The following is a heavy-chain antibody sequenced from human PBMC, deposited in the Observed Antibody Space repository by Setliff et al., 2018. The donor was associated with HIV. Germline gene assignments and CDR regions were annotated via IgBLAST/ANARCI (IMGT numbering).Heavy chain of an antibody. CDR2: IFYSGST. J-gene: IGHJ4*02. Sequence: SETLSLTCSVSGGSISNTTDYWGWIRQPPGKRLEWIGSIFYSGSTYYDPSLKSRVTISVDTSKSLFSLKLGSVTAADTAVYYCARHAGSRGYYPRPFDYWGQGTLVTVSS. V-gene: IGHV4-39*01. CDR3: ARHAGSRGYYPRPFDY. D-gene: IGHD3-22*01. CDR1: GGSISNTTDY.